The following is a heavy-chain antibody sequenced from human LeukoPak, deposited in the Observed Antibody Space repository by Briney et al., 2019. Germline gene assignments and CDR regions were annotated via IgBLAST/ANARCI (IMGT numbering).Heavy chain of an antibody. CDR2: ISSSSSYI. CDR1: GFTFSSYS. V-gene: IGHV3-21*01. CDR3: ARVITGTTDY. D-gene: IGHD1-7*01. J-gene: IGHJ4*02. Sequence: NPGGSLRLSCAASGFTFSSYSMNWVRQAPGKGPEWVSSISSSSSYIYYADSVKGRFTISRDNAKNSLYLQMNSLRAEDTAVYYCARVITGTTDYWGQGTLVTVSS.